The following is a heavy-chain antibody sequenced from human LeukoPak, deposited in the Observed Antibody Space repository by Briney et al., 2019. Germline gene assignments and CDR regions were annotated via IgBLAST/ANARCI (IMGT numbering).Heavy chain of an antibody. V-gene: IGHV4-34*01. Sequence: SETLSLTCAVYGGSFSGYYWSWIRQPPGKGLEWIGEINHSGSTNYNPSLKSRVTTSVDTSKNQFSLKLSSVTAADTAVYYCARPFGVFGAFDIWGQGTMVTVSS. J-gene: IGHJ3*02. D-gene: IGHD3-3*01. CDR3: ARPFGVFGAFDI. CDR1: GGSFSGYY. CDR2: INHSGST.